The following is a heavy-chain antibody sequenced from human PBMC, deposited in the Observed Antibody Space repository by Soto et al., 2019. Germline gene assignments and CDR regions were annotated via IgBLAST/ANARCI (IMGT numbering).Heavy chain of an antibody. CDR1: GFTLSSYG. D-gene: IGHD5-12*01. Sequence: QVQLVESGGGVVQPGRSLRLSCAASGFTLSSYGMHWVRQAPGKGLEWVAIISFDGSNKYYADSVNGRFTISRDNAKNTLYLQMNSLRAEDTAVYYCAKGVQPWLGVADYWGQGTLVTVSS. J-gene: IGHJ4*02. V-gene: IGHV3-30*18. CDR2: ISFDGSNK. CDR3: AKGVQPWLGVADY.